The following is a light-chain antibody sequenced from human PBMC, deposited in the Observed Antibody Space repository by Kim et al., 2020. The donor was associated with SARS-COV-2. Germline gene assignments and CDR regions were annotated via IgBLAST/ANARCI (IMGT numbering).Light chain of an antibody. CDR2: GVF. V-gene: IGKV3-20*01. Sequence: EIVLTQSPGTLSLSPGERATLSCRASQSVTNNYLAWYQQKPGQAPRILIYGVFSRATGIPDRFSGSGSGTDFTLIVTRLEPEDFAVYYCQQYVTSPFTFGQGTKLEIK. J-gene: IGKJ2*01. CDR3: QQYVTSPFT. CDR1: QSVTNNY.